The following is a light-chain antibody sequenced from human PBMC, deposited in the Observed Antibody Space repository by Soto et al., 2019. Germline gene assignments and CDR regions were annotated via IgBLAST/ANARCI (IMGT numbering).Light chain of an antibody. CDR3: AAWNDSLSGNYV. Sequence: QSALTQPPSASGTPGQRLTISFSGSSSNIGSNYVYWYQQLTGTAPQLLIYRNNQRPSGVPDRFSGSKSGTSASLAISGLRSEDEADYYCAAWNDSLSGNYVFGTGTKVTVL. CDR1: SSNIGSNY. CDR2: RNN. J-gene: IGLJ1*01. V-gene: IGLV1-47*01.